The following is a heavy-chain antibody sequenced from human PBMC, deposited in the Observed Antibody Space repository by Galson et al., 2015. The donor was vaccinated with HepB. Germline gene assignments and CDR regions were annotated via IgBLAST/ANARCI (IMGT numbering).Heavy chain of an antibody. V-gene: IGHV3-74*01. CDR3: ARGVNVNTAMVSPYFDH. D-gene: IGHD5-18*01. J-gene: IGHJ4*02. CDR1: GFTFSSYW. Sequence: SLRLSCAASGFTFSSYWMHWVRQAPGQGLVWVSRIISDGSSTSYADSVKGRFTISRDNAKNTLYLQMNSLRAEDTAVYYCARGVNVNTAMVSPYFDHWGQGTLVTVSS. CDR2: IISDGSST.